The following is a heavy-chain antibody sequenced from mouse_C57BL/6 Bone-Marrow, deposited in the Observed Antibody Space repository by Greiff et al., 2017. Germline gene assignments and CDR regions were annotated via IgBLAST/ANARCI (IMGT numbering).Heavy chain of an antibody. Sequence: VKLMESGPGLVAPSQSLSITCTVSGFSLTSYGVHWVRQPPGKGLEWLVVIWSDGSTTYNSALKSRLSISKDNSKSQVFLKMNSLQTDDTAMYYCARNEAYDYDGWFAYWGQGTLVTVSA. D-gene: IGHD2-4*01. CDR1: GFSLTSYG. CDR2: IWSDGST. V-gene: IGHV2-6*02. J-gene: IGHJ3*01. CDR3: ARNEAYDYDGWFAY.